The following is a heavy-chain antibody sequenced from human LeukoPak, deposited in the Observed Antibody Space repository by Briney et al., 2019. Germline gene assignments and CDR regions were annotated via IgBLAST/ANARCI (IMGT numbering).Heavy chain of an antibody. CDR1: VESFSGHY. J-gene: IGHJ6*03. D-gene: IGHD6-6*01. Sequence: PSETLSLTCAVYVESFSGHYWSWIRQPAGKGLEWIGRIYTSGSTNYNPSLKSRVTMSVDTSKNQFSLKLSSVTAADTAVYYCARSKAGSSSYGDYYYYYMDVWGKGTTVTVSS. CDR3: ARSKAGSSSYGDYYYYYMDV. CDR2: IYTSGST. V-gene: IGHV4-59*10.